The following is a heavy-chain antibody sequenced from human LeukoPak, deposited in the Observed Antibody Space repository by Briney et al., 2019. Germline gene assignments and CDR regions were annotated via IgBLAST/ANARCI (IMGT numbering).Heavy chain of an antibody. V-gene: IGHV3-7*02. CDR2: IKEDGSVK. D-gene: IGHD3-10*01. CDR3: AASITMFDY. J-gene: IGHJ4*02. Sequence: PGGSLRLSCAASGFTFSRYWMSWVRQAPGKGLEWVANIKEDGSVKYYVESVKGRFTISRVNAKNSLYLQMNSLRAEDTAVYYCAASITMFDYWGQGTLVTVSS. CDR1: GFTFSRYW.